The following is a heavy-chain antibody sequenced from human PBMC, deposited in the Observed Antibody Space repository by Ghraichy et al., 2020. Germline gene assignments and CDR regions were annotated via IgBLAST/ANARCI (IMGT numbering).Heavy chain of an antibody. CDR2: IYATGST. Sequence: SETLYLTCTVSGASISSGGYHWSWIRQPAGKGLEWIGRIYATGSTNYNSSLRSRVTISVDTSKNQFSLKLTSVTAADTAVYYCARDSALGGFDFWGQGALITVSS. V-gene: IGHV4-61*02. D-gene: IGHD3-16*01. CDR3: ARDSALGGFDF. CDR1: GASISSGGYH. J-gene: IGHJ4*02.